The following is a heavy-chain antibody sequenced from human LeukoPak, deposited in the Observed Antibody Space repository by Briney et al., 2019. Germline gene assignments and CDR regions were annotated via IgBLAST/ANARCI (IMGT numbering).Heavy chain of an antibody. D-gene: IGHD6-13*01. CDR3: ARGIAAADIDY. J-gene: IGHJ4*02. CDR2: INSDGSST. CDR1: GFTFSSYW. V-gene: IGHV3-74*01. Sequence: PGGSLRLSCAASGFTFSSYWMHWVRQAPGKGLVWVSRINSDGSSTSYADSVKGRFTISRDNAKNTLYLQMNSLRAEDTAVYYYARGIAAADIDYWGQGTLVTVSS.